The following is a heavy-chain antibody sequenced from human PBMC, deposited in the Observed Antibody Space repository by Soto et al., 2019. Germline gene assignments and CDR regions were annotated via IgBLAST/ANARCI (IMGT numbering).Heavy chain of an antibody. CDR2: ISYDGSNK. D-gene: IGHD4-17*01. Sequence: LRLSCAASGFTFSSYAMHWVRQAPGKGLEWVAVISYDGSNKYYADSVKGRFTISRDNSKNTLYLQMNSLRAEDTAVYYCAKEGDDYGGNGPDYWGQGTLVTVSS. CDR1: GFTFSSYA. J-gene: IGHJ4*02. V-gene: IGHV3-30-3*01. CDR3: AKEGDDYGGNGPDY.